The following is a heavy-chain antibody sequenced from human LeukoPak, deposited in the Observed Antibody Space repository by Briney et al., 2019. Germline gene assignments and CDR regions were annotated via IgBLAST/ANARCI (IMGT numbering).Heavy chain of an antibody. J-gene: IGHJ4*02. CDR3: ARVAVYYDILTGYYNTVGFDY. Sequence: PSETLSLTCTVSGGSISSYYWSWIRQPPGKGLEWIGYIYYSGSTNYNPSLKSRVTISVDTSKNQFSLKLSSVTAADTAVYYCARVAVYYDILTGYYNTVGFDYWGQGTLVTVSS. D-gene: IGHD3-9*01. CDR1: GGSISSYY. CDR2: IYYSGST. V-gene: IGHV4-59*01.